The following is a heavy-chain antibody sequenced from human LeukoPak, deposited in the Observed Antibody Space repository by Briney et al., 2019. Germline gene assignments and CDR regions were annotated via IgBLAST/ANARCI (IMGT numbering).Heavy chain of an antibody. D-gene: IGHD3-22*01. Sequence: SVKVSCKASGYTFTSYYMHWVRQAPGQGLEWMGRIIPILGIANYAQKFQGRVTITADKSTSTAYMELSSLRSEDTAVYYCARADDSSGLLDYWGQGTLVTVSS. CDR1: GYTFTSYY. V-gene: IGHV1-69*04. CDR2: IIPILGIA. J-gene: IGHJ4*02. CDR3: ARADDSSGLLDY.